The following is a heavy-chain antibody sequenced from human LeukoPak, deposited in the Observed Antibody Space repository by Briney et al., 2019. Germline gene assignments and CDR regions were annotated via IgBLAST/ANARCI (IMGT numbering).Heavy chain of an antibody. CDR1: GFTVSTYS. CDR3: AQNFYDSSGLYFDY. J-gene: IGHJ4*02. V-gene: IGHV3-21*01. Sequence: PGGSLRLSCVASGFTVSTYSMNWVRQAPGKGLEWVSSISSSSNYIYYADSVKGRFTISRDNAKNSLYLQMNSLRAADTAVYYCAQNFYDSSGLYFDYWGQGTLVTVSS. CDR2: ISSSSNYI. D-gene: IGHD3-22*01.